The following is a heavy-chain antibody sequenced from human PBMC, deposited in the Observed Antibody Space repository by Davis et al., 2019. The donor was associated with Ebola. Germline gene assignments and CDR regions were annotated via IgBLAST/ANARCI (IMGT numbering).Heavy chain of an antibody. J-gene: IGHJ4*02. CDR2: IYRSVTT. V-gene: IGHV4-38-2*02. Sequence: MPGGSLRLSCTVSGFSISSGYYWGWIRQPPGKGLEWIGSIYRSVTTYYNPSLKSRVTISLDTSKNQFSLKLSSVTAADTAVYYCAADRGWEPSLGYWGQGTLVTVSS. D-gene: IGHD1-26*01. CDR1: GFSISSGYY. CDR3: AADRGWEPSLGY.